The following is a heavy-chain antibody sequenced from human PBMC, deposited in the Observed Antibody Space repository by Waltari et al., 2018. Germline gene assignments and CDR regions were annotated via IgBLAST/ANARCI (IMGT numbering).Heavy chain of an antibody. V-gene: IGHV4-39*01. J-gene: IGHJ2*01. CDR3: GQRIAAGGHWYFDL. D-gene: IGHD6-13*01. CDR2: IYYSGST. Sequence: QQQLQESGPGLVKPSETLSLTCTVSGGSISSSSYYWGWIRKPPGKGLEWIGSIYYSGSTYYNPSLKSRVTIYVDTSKNQFSLKLNSVTAADTAVYYCGQRIAAGGHWYFDLWGRGTLVTVSS. CDR1: GGSISSSSYY.